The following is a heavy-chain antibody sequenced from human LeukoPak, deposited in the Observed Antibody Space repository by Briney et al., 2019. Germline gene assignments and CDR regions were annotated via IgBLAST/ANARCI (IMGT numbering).Heavy chain of an antibody. CDR1: GFTFSGSA. D-gene: IGHD3-22*01. CDR2: IRSKANSYAT. J-gene: IGHJ4*02. CDR3: TRWDYYDGSGTNY. Sequence: GGSLRLSCAASGFTFSGSAMHWVRQASGKGLEWVGRIRSKANSYATTYAASVKGRFTISRDDSENTAYLQMNSLKTEDTAVYYSTRWDYYDGSGTNYWGQGTLVTVSS. V-gene: IGHV3-73*01.